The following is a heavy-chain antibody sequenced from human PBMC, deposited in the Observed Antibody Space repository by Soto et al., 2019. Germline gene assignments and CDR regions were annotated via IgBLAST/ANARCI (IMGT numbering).Heavy chain of an antibody. CDR3: GRNSGWINN. D-gene: IGHD3-10*01. CDR2: IDGSGGIT. J-gene: IGHJ4*02. CDR1: GFTFGTTD. V-gene: IGHV3-23*01. Sequence: QLLQSGGGLVQPGGSLTLSCAASGFTFGTTDMSWVRQAPGEGLEWVSTIDGSGGITYYADSVKGRFTISRDNSRNTVYVQINSPRGDETALYYCGRNSGWINNWGQGAMVTVSS.